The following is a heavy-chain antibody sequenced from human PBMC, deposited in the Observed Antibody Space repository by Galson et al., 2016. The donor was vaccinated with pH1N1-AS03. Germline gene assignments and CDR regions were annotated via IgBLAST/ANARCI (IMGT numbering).Heavy chain of an antibody. J-gene: IGHJ4*02. Sequence: SETLSLTCTVSGVSITTYYWSWIRHPAGKGLEWIGRIYTSGSTNYNPSLKSRVTISVDTAKNQFSLKLSSVTAADTAVYYCARTHDYGGNVFDYWGQGTLVTVSS. CDR1: GVSITTYY. D-gene: IGHD4-23*01. V-gene: IGHV4-4*07. CDR2: IYTSGST. CDR3: ARTHDYGGNVFDY.